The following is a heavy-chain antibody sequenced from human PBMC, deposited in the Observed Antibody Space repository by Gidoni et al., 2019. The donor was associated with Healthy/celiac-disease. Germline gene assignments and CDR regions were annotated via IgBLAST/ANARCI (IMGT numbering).Heavy chain of an antibody. CDR2: ISSSSSYT. J-gene: IGHJ4*02. CDR1: GFTFSSYS. D-gene: IGHD3-16*02. CDR3: ASRAITFGGVIVQDY. V-gene: IGHV3-21*01. Sequence: EVQLVESGGGLVKPGGSLRLSCAASGFTFSSYSMNWVRQAPGKGLEWVSSISSSSSYTYYADSVKGRFTISRDNAKNSLYLQMNSLRAEDTAVYYCASRAITFGGVIVQDYWGQGTLVTVSS.